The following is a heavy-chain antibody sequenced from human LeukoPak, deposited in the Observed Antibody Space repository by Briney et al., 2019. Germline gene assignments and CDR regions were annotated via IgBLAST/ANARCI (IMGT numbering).Heavy chain of an antibody. CDR3: ARERNFWSGYPNWFDP. V-gene: IGHV3-23*01. CDR2: ISGSGGTS. CDR1: GFTFSSYA. Sequence: PGGSLRLSCAASGFTFSSYAMSWVRQAPGTGLEWVSGISGSGGTSYDADSVRGRFTISRDNSKNTLYLQMNSLRAEDTAVYYCARERNFWSGYPNWFDPWGQGTLVTVSS. J-gene: IGHJ5*02. D-gene: IGHD3-3*01.